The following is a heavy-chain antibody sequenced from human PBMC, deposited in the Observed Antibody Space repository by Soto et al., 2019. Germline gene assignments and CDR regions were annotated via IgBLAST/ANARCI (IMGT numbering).Heavy chain of an antibody. D-gene: IGHD3-22*01. J-gene: IGHJ4*02. V-gene: IGHV3-30-3*01. CDR3: ARPPDYDSSGYQFDY. Sequence: RGSLRLSCAASGFTFSSYAMHWVRQAPGKGLEWVAVISYDGSNKYYADSVKGRFTISRDNSKNTLYLQMNSLRAEDTAVYYCARPPDYDSSGYQFDYWGQGTLVTVSS. CDR2: ISYDGSNK. CDR1: GFTFSSYA.